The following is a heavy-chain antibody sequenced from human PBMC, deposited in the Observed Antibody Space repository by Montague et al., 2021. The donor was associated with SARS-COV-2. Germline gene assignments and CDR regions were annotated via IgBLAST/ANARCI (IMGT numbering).Heavy chain of an antibody. CDR2: VHYTGST. J-gene: IGHJ4*02. D-gene: IGHD1-1*01. V-gene: IGHV4-59*01. CDR1: GGCIRSYY. Sequence: SETLSLTCEVSGGCIRSYYWSWIRQSPGKGLEWIGYVHYTGSTKYNPSLKTRVTLSLDTPKNRFSLKLSSVTAADTAVYYCARAQNTCFIANCVNYFEVWGLGALVTVSS. CDR3: ARAQNTCFIANCVNYFEV.